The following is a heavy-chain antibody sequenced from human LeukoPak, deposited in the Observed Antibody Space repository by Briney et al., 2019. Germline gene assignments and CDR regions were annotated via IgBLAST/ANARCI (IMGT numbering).Heavy chain of an antibody. CDR1: GGSISSYY. V-gene: IGHV4-59*12. J-gene: IGHJ4*02. CDR3: ATQVWGYDILTGYFFDY. CDR2: IHYSGGIT. Sequence: SETLSLTCTVSGGSISSYYWSWIRQPPGKGLEWIGYIHYSGGITYYNPSLKSRVTISVDTSKNQFSLKLSSVTAADTAVYYCATQVWGYDILTGYFFDYWGQGTLVTVSS. D-gene: IGHD3-9*01.